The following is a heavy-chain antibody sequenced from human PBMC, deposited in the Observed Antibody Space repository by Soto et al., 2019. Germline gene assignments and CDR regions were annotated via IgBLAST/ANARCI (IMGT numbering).Heavy chain of an antibody. D-gene: IGHD1-26*01. V-gene: IGHV1-69*13. CDR1: GGTFSSYA. J-gene: IGHJ4*02. CDR2: IIPIFGTA. CDR3: ARTGRGVGDGYKAAFDY. Sequence: ASVKVSCKASGGTFSSYAISWVRQAPGQGLEWMGGIIPIFGTANYAQKFQGRVTITADESTSTAYMELSSLRSEDTAVYYCARTGRGVGDGYKAAFDYWGQGTLVTVSS.